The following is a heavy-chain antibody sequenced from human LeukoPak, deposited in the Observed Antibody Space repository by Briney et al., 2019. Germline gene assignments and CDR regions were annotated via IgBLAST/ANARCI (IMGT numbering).Heavy chain of an antibody. CDR2: ISDSDGNT. V-gene: IGHV3-23*01. CDR1: GFTFSSYA. D-gene: IGHD1-26*01. Sequence: GGSLRPSCAASGFTFSSYAMSWVRQAPGKGLEWVSAISDSDGNTYYADSVKGRFTISRDNSKNTLYLQMNSLRAEDTAVYYCASALRIYYYFDYWGQGTLVTVSS. J-gene: IGHJ4*02. CDR3: ASALRIYYYFDY.